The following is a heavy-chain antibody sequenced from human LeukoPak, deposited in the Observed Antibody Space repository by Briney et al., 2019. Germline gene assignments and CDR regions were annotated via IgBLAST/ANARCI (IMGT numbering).Heavy chain of an antibody. CDR2: INHSGST. CDR3: AREPTLTGYDDAFDP. CDR1: GGSFSGYY. V-gene: IGHV4-34*01. J-gene: IGHJ5*02. Sequence: SETLSLTCAVYGGSFSGYYWSWLRQPPGKGLEWIGEINHSGSTNYNPSLKSRVTISVDTSKNQFSLKLSSVTAADTAVYYCAREPTLTGYDDAFDPWGQGTLVTVSS. D-gene: IGHD3-9*01.